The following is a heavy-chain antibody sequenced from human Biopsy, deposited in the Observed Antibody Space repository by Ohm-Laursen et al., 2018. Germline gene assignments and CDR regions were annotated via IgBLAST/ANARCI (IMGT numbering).Heavy chain of an antibody. CDR1: GGSIGGGEYY. V-gene: IGHV4-31*01. CDR3: ARGVPHYDGSGFPLAGYWYFDL. D-gene: IGHD3-22*01. CDR2: ISYSGTT. Sequence: SQTLSLTCTVSGGSIGGGEYYWNWIRQHPGKGLEWIGSISYSGTTFYNPSLESLLTISIDTSKNHFSLNLRSVTAADTAVYYCARGVPHYDGSGFPLAGYWYFDLWGRGTLVTVSS. J-gene: IGHJ2*01.